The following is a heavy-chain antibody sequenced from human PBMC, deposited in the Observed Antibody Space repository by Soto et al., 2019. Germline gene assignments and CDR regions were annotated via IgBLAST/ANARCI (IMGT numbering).Heavy chain of an antibody. CDR2: IIPIFGTG. Sequence: SVQVSFKASGGTFSTYAISWVRQAPGHGLEWVGGIIPIFGTGNYAQKFQGRVTITADESTSTAYMELSSLRSEDTAVYYCARAAYSYGTAYLSYYSGMDVWGQGTTVTVSS. J-gene: IGHJ6*02. V-gene: IGHV1-69*13. CDR1: GGTFSTYA. D-gene: IGHD5-18*01. CDR3: ARAAYSYGTAYLSYYSGMDV.